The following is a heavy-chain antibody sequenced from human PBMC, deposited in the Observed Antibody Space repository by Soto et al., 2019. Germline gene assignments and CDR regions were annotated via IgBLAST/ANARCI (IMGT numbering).Heavy chain of an antibody. D-gene: IGHD6-6*01. V-gene: IGHV5-51*01. J-gene: IGHJ1*01. CDR2: IYPGDSDT. Sequence: PGESLKISCKGSGYSFTSYWIGWVRQMPGKGLEWMGIIYPGDSDTRYSPSFQGQVTISADKSISTAYLQWSSLKASDTAMYYCARGPYSSSSGSNFVTYAEYFQHWGQGTLVTVSS. CDR3: ARGPYSSSSGSNFVTYAEYFQH. CDR1: GYSFTSYW.